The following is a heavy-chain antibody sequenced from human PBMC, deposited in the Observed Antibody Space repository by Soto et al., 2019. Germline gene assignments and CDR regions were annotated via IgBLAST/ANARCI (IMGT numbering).Heavy chain of an antibody. V-gene: IGHV3-15*07. CDR2: IKSRNDGGTT. CDR1: GFTFMTAW. D-gene: IGHD2-21*01. J-gene: IGHJ4*01. CDR3: AADLPGYGGGYEFDY. Sequence: GGSLRLSCGAPGFTFMTAWMNWVRQAPGKGLEWVGRIKSRNDGGTTDYAAPVKGRFTISRDDSKNMFYLQMNSLITEDTGLYYCAADLPGYGGGYEFDYWGQGTPVTVSS.